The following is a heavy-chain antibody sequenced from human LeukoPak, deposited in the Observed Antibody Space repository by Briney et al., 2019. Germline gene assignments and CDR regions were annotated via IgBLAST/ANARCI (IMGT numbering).Heavy chain of an antibody. V-gene: IGHV4-59*08. Sequence: SETLSLTCTVSGGSISSYYWNWIRQPPGKGLEWIGYISHSGSTDYKSSLKSRVTISGDTSKNQFSLRLSSVTAADTAVYYCARSSRGSYYNDWGQGTLVTVSS. CDR2: ISHSGST. J-gene: IGHJ4*02. CDR3: ARSSRGSYYND. D-gene: IGHD1-26*01. CDR1: GGSISSYY.